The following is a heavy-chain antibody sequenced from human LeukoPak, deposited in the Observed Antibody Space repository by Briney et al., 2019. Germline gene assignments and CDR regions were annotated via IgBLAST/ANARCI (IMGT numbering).Heavy chain of an antibody. CDR1: GGTFSSYA. CDR2: IIPIFGTA. J-gene: IGHJ5*02. Sequence: SVKVSCKASGGTFSSYAISWVRQAPGQGLEWMGGIIPIFGTANYAQKFQGRVTITADESTSTAYMELSSLRSEDTAVYYCARVSVTMVRGVIISNWFDPWGQGTLVTVSS. V-gene: IGHV1-69*13. D-gene: IGHD3-10*01. CDR3: ARVSVTMVRGVIISNWFDP.